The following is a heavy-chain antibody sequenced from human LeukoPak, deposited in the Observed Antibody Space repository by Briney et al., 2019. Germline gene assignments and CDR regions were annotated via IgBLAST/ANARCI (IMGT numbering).Heavy chain of an antibody. Sequence: GGSLRLSCAASGFTFSRHWMDWVRQAPGKGLEWVANIKEDGSVKEYVDSVKGRFTITRDNSKNTLYLQMNSLRAEDTAVYYCAKDRDIVVVVAGGYFDYWGQGTLVTVSS. CDR2: IKEDGSVK. V-gene: IGHV3-7*03. CDR1: GFTFSRHW. D-gene: IGHD2-15*01. J-gene: IGHJ4*02. CDR3: AKDRDIVVVVAGGYFDY.